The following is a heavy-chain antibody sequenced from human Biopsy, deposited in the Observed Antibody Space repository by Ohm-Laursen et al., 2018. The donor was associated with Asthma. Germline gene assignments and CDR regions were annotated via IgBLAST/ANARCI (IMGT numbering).Heavy chain of an antibody. CDR2: IMTVFGTT. V-gene: IGHV1-69*13. Sequence: GPSVKVSCKAPGGTFSNFAISWVRQAPGQGLEWLGGIMTVFGTTNYAQKFQGRVTITADESTSTAYMEVTSLRSEDTAIYYCARCQVGYSSGWSLLLKKIYYSGMDVWGQGTVVTVSS. CDR1: GGTFSNFA. D-gene: IGHD6-19*01. CDR3: ARCQVGYSSGWSLLLKKIYYSGMDV. J-gene: IGHJ6*02.